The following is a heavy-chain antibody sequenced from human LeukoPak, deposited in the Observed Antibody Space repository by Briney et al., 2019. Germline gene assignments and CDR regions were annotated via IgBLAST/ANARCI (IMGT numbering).Heavy chain of an antibody. CDR1: GGTFSSYS. Sequence: ASVKVSCKTSGGTFSSYSISWVRQAPGQGLEWMGGIIPIFGTANYAQKFQDRVTMTEDTSTDTAFLELYSLRSEDTAVYHCAAVEREYFDTSGYFDYWGPGTLVTVSS. D-gene: IGHD3-22*01. J-gene: IGHJ4*02. CDR2: IIPIFGTA. CDR3: AAVEREYFDTSGYFDY. V-gene: IGHV1-69*06.